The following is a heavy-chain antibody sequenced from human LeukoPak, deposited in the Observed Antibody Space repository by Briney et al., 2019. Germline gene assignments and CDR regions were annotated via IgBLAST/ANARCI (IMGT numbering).Heavy chain of an antibody. D-gene: IGHD2-2*01. J-gene: IGHJ5*02. V-gene: IGHV1-8*03. CDR1: GGTFSSYA. Sequence: ASVKVSCKASGGTFSSYAISWVRQAPGQGLEWMGWMNPNSGNTGYAQKFQGRVTITRNTSISTAYMELSSLRSEDTAVYYCARSSFGVVPSGPWGQGTLVTVSS. CDR3: ARSSFGVVPSGP. CDR2: MNPNSGNT.